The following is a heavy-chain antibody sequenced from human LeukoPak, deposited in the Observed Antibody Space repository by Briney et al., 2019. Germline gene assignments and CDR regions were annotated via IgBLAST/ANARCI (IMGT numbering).Heavy chain of an antibody. CDR1: GFTFSDYA. CDR2: IQSNGNEK. D-gene: IGHD2-2*01. Sequence: PGGSLRLSCAVSGFTFSDYAMHWVRQAPGKGLEWVASIQSNGNEKYSSDSLKCRFTISRDNSKNTLYLQMNTVRPEDTAVFYCARGVTSWPQGPYHFDYWGQGILITVSS. J-gene: IGHJ4*02. CDR3: ARGVTSWPQGPYHFDY. V-gene: IGHV3-30*02.